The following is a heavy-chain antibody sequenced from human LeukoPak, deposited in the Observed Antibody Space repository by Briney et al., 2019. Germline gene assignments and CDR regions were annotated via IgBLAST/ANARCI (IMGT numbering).Heavy chain of an antibody. CDR3: ARVILRSDFGVTYYYYYGMDV. V-gene: IGHV1-69*13. Sequence: GASVKVSCKASGDTFSSYAISWVRQAPGQGLEWMGGIIPIFGTANYAQKFQGRVTITADESTSTAYMELRSLRSDDTAVYYCARVILRSDFGVTYYYYYGMDVWGQGTTVTVSS. J-gene: IGHJ6*02. CDR1: GDTFSSYA. CDR2: IIPIFGTA. D-gene: IGHD3-3*01.